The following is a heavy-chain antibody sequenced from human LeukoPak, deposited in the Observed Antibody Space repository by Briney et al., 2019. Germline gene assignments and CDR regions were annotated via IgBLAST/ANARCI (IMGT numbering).Heavy chain of an antibody. J-gene: IGHJ4*02. CDR1: GYSFTSYW. CDR3: ARHSEAGIAAAGTRY. V-gene: IGHV5-10-1*01. D-gene: IGHD6-13*01. Sequence: GESLRISCKGSGYSFTSYWISWVRQMPGKGLEWMGRIDPSDSYTNYSPSFQGHVTISAGKSISTAYLQWSSLKASDTAMYYCARHSEAGIAAAGTRYWGQGTLVTVSS. CDR2: IDPSDSYT.